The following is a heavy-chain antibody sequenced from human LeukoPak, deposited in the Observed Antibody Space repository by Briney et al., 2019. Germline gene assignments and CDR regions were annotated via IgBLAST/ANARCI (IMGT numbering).Heavy chain of an antibody. J-gene: IGHJ6*02. CDR1: GFTFSNYA. D-gene: IGHD3-10*01. CDR3: AKDRDLYFDV. Sequence: GESLKISCAVSGFTFSNYAMHWVRQAPGKGLEWVACIRHDGGEDWYADSVQGRFTISRDDSKSTLYLQMNSLRVEDTAVYFCAKDRDLYFDVWGQGTTVTVSS. V-gene: IGHV3-30*02. CDR2: IRHDGGED.